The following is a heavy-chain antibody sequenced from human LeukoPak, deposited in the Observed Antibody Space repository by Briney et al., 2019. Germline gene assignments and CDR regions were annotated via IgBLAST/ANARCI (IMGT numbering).Heavy chain of an antibody. CDR3: AKGSGSGTHLPSARFDY. Sequence: GRSLRLSCAAPGLTLSNYWMHWVRHAPGKGLEWVAYISGGGIGTYYADSVKGRFTISRDNSKNTMYVQMNSLRDDDTAVYFCAKGSGSGTHLPSARFDYWGQGTTVTVSS. CDR1: GLTLSNYW. D-gene: IGHD3-10*01. J-gene: IGHJ4*02. CDR2: ISGGGIGT. V-gene: IGHV3-23*01.